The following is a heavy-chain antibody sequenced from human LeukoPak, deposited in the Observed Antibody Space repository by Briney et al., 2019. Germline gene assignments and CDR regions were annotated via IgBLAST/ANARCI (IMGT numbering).Heavy chain of an antibody. D-gene: IGHD6-13*01. V-gene: IGHV1-69*06. CDR3: ARERRYSSSWGTIDAFDI. CDR1: GGTFSSYA. CDR2: IIPIFGTA. Sequence: SVKVSCKASGGTFSSYATSWVRQAPGQGLEWMGGIIPIFGTANYAQKFQGRVTITADKSTSTAYMELSSLRSEDTAVYYCARERRYSSSWGTIDAFDIWGQGTMVTVSS. J-gene: IGHJ3*02.